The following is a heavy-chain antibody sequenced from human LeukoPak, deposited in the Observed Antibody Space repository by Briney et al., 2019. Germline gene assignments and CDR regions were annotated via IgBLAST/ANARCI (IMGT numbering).Heavy chain of an antibody. J-gene: IGHJ5*02. V-gene: IGHV4-34*01. Sequence: SETLSLTCAVYGGSFSGYYWSWIRQPPGKGLEWIGEINHSGSTNYNPSLKSRVTISVDTSKNQFSLKLSSVTAADTAVYYCAREEWNLVLNWFDPWGQGTLVTVSS. D-gene: IGHD3-3*01. CDR2: INHSGST. CDR3: AREEWNLVLNWFDP. CDR1: GGSFSGYY.